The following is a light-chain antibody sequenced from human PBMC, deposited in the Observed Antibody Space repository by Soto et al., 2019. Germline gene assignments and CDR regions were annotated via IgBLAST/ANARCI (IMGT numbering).Light chain of an antibody. CDR2: DVP. V-gene: IGKV3-11*01. J-gene: IGKJ4*01. CDR3: QQRNDWPT. CDR1: QSLNTY. Sequence: LVLTQSPATPPLSRGERATLSCRASQSLNTYLAWYQQKPGQAPRLLIYDVPTRAAGIPAKFSGSGSGSDFVLPSSSLEPEDVAVDYCQQRNDWPTFSGG.